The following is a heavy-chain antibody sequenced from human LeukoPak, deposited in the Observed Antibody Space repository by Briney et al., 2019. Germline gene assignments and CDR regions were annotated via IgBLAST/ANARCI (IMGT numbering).Heavy chain of an antibody. CDR2: IYYSGST. D-gene: IGHD2-15*01. V-gene: IGHV4-30-4*08. J-gene: IGHJ4*02. CDR3: ARDYPDTCSGGSCYYY. CDR1: GVSISSYY. Sequence: SETLSLTCTVSGVSISSYYWSWIRQPPGKGLEWIGYIYYSGSTYYNPSLKSRVTISVDTSKNQFSLKLSSVTAADTAVYYCARDYPDTCSGGSCYYYWGQGTLVTVSS.